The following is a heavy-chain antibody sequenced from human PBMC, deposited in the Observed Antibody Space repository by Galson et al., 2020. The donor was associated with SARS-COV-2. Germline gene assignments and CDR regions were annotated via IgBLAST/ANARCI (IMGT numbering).Heavy chain of an antibody. CDR3: VRQRSSGWYGSGYYFDL. CDR1: SATMSMSSYY. D-gene: IGHD6-19*01. V-gene: IGHV4-39*01. CDR2: VFHSGTT. J-gene: IGHJ4*02. Sequence: SETLSLTCNAFSATMSMSSYYWGWIRQPPGKGLAWLGSVFHSGTTYLNPSPTSRVTLSGDPSKNQFSLKVRSVTAADTAVYYCVRQRSSGWYGSGYYFDLWGPGVLVTVSA.